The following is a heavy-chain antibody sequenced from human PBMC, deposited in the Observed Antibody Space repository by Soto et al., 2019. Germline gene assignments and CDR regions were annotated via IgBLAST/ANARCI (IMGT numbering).Heavy chain of an antibody. CDR1: GFSLSTSGVG. CDR2: IYWDDDK. V-gene: IGHV2-5*02. Sequence: QITLKESGPTLVKPTQTLTLTCTFSGFSLSTSGVGVGWIRQPPGKALEWLALIYWDDDKRYSPSLKSRLTLTKDTSKNQVVLTMTNMDPVDTATYYCAHRIPYCSGGSCYFYNWFDPWGQGTLVTVSS. J-gene: IGHJ5*02. CDR3: AHRIPYCSGGSCYFYNWFDP. D-gene: IGHD2-15*01.